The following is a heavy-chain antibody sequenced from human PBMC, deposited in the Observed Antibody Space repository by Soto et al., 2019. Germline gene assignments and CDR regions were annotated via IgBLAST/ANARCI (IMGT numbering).Heavy chain of an antibody. J-gene: IGHJ6*03. V-gene: IGHV3-21*01. Sequence: GGSLRLSCAASGFTFSSYSMNWVRQAPGKGLEWVSSISSSSSYIYYADSVKGRFTISRDNAKNSLYLQMNSLRAEDTAVYYCARVPVGVEPSYYYYMDVWGKGTTVTVSS. CDR3: ARVPVGVEPSYYYYMDV. D-gene: IGHD1-26*01. CDR2: ISSSSSYI. CDR1: GFTFSSYS.